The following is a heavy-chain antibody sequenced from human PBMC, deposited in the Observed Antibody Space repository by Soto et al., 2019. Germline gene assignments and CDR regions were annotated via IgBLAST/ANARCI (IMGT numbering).Heavy chain of an antibody. CDR3: PDYGAHDAFDI. V-gene: IGHV3-15*01. CDR1: GFTFSNAW. J-gene: IGHJ3*02. Sequence: GGSLRLSCAASGFTFSNAWMSWVRQAPGKGLEWVGHIKSKTDGGTTDYAAPVKGRFTISRDDSKNTLYLQMNSLKTEDTAVYYCPDYGAHDAFDIWGQGTMVTV. D-gene: IGHD4-17*01. CDR2: IKSKTDGGTT.